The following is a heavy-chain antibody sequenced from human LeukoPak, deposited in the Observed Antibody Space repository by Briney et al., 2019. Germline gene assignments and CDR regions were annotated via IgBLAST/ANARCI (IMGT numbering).Heavy chain of an antibody. CDR2: IGGSGGST. J-gene: IGHJ4*02. Sequence: PGGSLRLSCAASGFTFSSYAMSWVRQAPGKGLEWVSTIGGSGGSTYYADSVKGRFTISRDNSKNTLYLQMNSLRPEDTAVYFCANRGVIDFLTGYYYYFDYWGQGTLVIVSS. CDR3: ANRGVIDFLTGYYYYFDY. CDR1: GFTFSSYA. D-gene: IGHD3-9*01. V-gene: IGHV3-23*01.